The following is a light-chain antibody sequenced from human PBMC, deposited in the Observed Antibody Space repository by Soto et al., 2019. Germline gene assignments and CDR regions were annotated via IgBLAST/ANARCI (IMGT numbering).Light chain of an antibody. Sequence: DIQMTQSPSSLSASVGDRVTITCRASQDIAKFLAWYQQKPGKVPKLLIYAASTLQSGVPSRFSGSGSGTDFSLTITGLQPEDVATYYCQMCDSAHALTFGGRTKIEIK. J-gene: IGKJ4*01. CDR3: QMCDSAHALT. CDR1: QDIAKF. CDR2: AAS. V-gene: IGKV1-27*01.